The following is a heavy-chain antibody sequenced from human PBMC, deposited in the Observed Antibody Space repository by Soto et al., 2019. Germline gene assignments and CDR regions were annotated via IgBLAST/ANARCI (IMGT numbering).Heavy chain of an antibody. CDR1: GFSVTDFY. J-gene: IGHJ3*02. D-gene: IGHD2-15*01. V-gene: IGHV3-66*01. Sequence: EVQLVESGGGLVQPGGSLRLSCVASGFSVTDFYMNWVRQAPGKGLEWVSVIYNEFTDSADSVRGRFSISTDSSKNALYLQMNSLRAEDSAVYYCVREPRYCSGGSCSIMGDAFDIWGQGTKVTVSS. CDR3: VREPRYCSGGSCSIMGDAFDI. CDR2: IYNEFT.